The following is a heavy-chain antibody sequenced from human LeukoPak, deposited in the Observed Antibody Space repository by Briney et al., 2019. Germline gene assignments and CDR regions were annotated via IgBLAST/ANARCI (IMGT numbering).Heavy chain of an antibody. CDR3: ARGGGIPDPDYYYYYYMDV. V-gene: IGHV4-59*10. CDR2: IYSSGRT. CDR1: GGSFSGYY. Sequence: SETLSLTCAVYGGSFSGYYWSWIRQPAGKGLEWIGRIYSSGRTNYNASLKSRVTMSVDTSKNQFSLKLSSVTAADTAVYYCARGGGIPDPDYYYYYYMDVWGKGTTVTVSS. D-gene: IGHD2-2*02. J-gene: IGHJ6*03.